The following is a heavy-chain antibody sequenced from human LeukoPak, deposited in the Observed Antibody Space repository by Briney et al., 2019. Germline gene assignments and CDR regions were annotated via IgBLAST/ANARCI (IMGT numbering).Heavy chain of an antibody. CDR1: GFTVSNNY. CDR2: IYSAGTT. V-gene: IGHV3-53*04. Sequence: GGSLRLSCAASGFTVSNNYMSWVRQAPGKGLEWVSVIYSAGTTYYADSVKGRFTISRQNPENTLFLQMNSLRAEDTAVYYCARVLGYDSSGYYRGYFGYWGQGTLVTVSS. J-gene: IGHJ4*02. CDR3: ARVLGYDSSGYYRGYFGY. D-gene: IGHD3-22*01.